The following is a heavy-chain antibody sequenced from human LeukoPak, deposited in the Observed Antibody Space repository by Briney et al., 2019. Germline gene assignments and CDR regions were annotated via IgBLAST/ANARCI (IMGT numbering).Heavy chain of an antibody. D-gene: IGHD3-10*01. V-gene: IGHV3-74*01. CDR1: GFTFSGYS. CDR3: ARNFYYGHDY. J-gene: IGHJ4*02. Sequence: GGSLRLSCAASGFTFSGYSMHWVRQGPGKGLVCVSRINTDGSTTTYADSVMGRFTIYRDNAKNTLYLQMSSLRAEDTAVYFCARNFYYGHDYWGQGTLVTVSS. CDR2: INTDGSTT.